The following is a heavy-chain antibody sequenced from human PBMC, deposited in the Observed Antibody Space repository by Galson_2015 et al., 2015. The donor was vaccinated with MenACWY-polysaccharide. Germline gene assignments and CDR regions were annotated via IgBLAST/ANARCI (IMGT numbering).Heavy chain of an antibody. J-gene: IGHJ4*02. D-gene: IGHD6-19*01. CDR3: ARDRDAVAGMWYFDK. CDR1: GFIFSDYN. V-gene: IGHV3-21*01. Sequence: SLRLSCAASGFIFSDYNMNWVRQAPGKGLEWVSSITSRSSYLKYADSVKGRFTISRDNANNSLSLQMNSLRAEDTAVYYCARDRDAVAGMWYFDKSGQGIHVTVSS. CDR2: ITSRSSYL.